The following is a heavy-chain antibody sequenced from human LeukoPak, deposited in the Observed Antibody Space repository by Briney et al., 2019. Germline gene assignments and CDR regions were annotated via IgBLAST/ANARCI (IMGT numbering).Heavy chain of an antibody. Sequence: PGRSLRLSCAASGFTFSDYYMRWVRQAPGKGLEWVGYIRRQACGVTTEDSASVKGRFTISRDDSKSIAYLQMNSLKTEDTAVYYCSRADYYGSGSPISLDVWGKGTTVTVSS. J-gene: IGHJ6*04. V-gene: IGHV3-49*04. D-gene: IGHD3-10*01. CDR3: SRADYYGSGSPISLDV. CDR2: IRRQACGVTT. CDR1: GFTFSDYY.